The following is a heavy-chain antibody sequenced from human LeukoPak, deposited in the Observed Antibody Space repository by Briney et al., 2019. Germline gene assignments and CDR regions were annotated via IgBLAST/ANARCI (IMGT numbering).Heavy chain of an antibody. J-gene: IGHJ6*03. V-gene: IGHV3-30*04. Sequence: GGSLRLSCAASGFTFSSYAMHWVRQAPGKGLEWVAVISYDGSNKYYADSVKGRFTISRDNSKNTLYLQMNSLRAEDTAVYYCAREGKQQLSRYYYYYMDVWGKGTTVTVSS. CDR2: ISYDGSNK. CDR1: GFTFSSYA. D-gene: IGHD6-13*01. CDR3: AREGKQQLSRYYYYYMDV.